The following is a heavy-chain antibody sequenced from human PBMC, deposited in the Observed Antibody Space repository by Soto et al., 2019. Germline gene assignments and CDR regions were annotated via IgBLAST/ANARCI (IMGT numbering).Heavy chain of an antibody. CDR2: ISGSGGST. CDR3: AKGGYSSSWYEYYFDY. V-gene: IGHV3-23*01. CDR1: GFTFSSYA. J-gene: IGHJ4*02. Sequence: GSLRLSCAASGFTFSSYAMSWVRHAPGKGLEWVSAISGSGGSTYYADSVKGRFTISRDNSKNTLYLQMNSLRAEDTAVYYCAKGGYSSSWYEYYFDYWGQGTLVTVSS. D-gene: IGHD6-13*01.